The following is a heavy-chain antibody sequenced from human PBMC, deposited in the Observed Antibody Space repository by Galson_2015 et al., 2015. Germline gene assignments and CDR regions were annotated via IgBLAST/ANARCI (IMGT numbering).Heavy chain of an antibody. D-gene: IGHD2-2*01. CDR1: GDSVSSNSAA. V-gene: IGHV6-1*01. J-gene: IGHJ4*02. CDR3: ARILRHQIDY. Sequence: CAISGDSVSSNSAAWNWIRQSPSRGLEWLGRTYYRSKWYNNYAVSVKSRVTINPDTSKNQFSLHLNSVTPEDTAVHYCARILRHQIDYWGQGALVTVSS. CDR2: TYYRSKWYN.